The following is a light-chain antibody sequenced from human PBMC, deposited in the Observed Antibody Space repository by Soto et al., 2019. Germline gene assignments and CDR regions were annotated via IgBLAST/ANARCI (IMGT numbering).Light chain of an antibody. CDR3: SSYAGTNNYV. CDR2: EVN. CDR1: SSDVGGYYY. V-gene: IGLV2-8*01. J-gene: IGLJ1*01. Sequence: QSALTQPPSASGSPVQSVTISCTGTSSDVGGYYYVSWYQQHPGKAPKLMIYEVNKRPSGVPDRFSGSKSGNTASLTVSGLQAEDEADYYCSSYAGTNNYVFGTGTKVTVL.